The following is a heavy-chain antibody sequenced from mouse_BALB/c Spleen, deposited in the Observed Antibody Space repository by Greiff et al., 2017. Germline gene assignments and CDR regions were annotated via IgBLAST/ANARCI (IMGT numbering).Heavy chain of an antibody. CDR2: IDTSDSYT. V-gene: IGHV1-69*01. Sequence: QVQLQQPGAELVMPGASVKMSCKASGYTFTDYWMHWVKQRPGQGLEWIGAIDTSDSYTSYNQKFKGKATLTVDESSSTAYMQLSSLTSEDSAVYYCAREGYYDGAMDYWGQGTSVTVSS. CDR3: AREGYYDGAMDY. J-gene: IGHJ4*01. D-gene: IGHD2-4*01. CDR1: GYTFTDYW.